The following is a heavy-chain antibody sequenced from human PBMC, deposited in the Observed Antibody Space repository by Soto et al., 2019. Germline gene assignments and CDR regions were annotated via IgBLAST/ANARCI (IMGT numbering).Heavy chain of an antibody. Sequence: GGSLRLSCAASGFTFSSYGMHWVRQAPGKGLEWVAVISYDGSNKYYADSVKGRFTISRDNSKNTLYLQMNSLRAEDTAVYYCARDIGTRIYYYDSSGPRDDAFDIWGQGTMVTVSS. V-gene: IGHV3-30*03. CDR2: ISYDGSNK. CDR1: GFTFSSYG. D-gene: IGHD3-22*01. J-gene: IGHJ3*02. CDR3: ARDIGTRIYYYDSSGPRDDAFDI.